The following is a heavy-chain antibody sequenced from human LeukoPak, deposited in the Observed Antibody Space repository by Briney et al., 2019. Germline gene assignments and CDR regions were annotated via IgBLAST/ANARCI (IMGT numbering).Heavy chain of an antibody. CDR2: IYHTGSN. CDR3: ARARYSNSWYAVDI. V-gene: IGHV4-59*08. CDR1: GGSISSYY. D-gene: IGHD6-13*01. J-gene: IGHJ3*02. Sequence: SETLSLTCTVSGGSISSYYWSWIRQPPGKGLEWIGYIYHTGSNNYSPSLKSRVTMSVDTSKNQFSLKLSSVTAADTAVYYCARARYSNSWYAVDIWGQGTMVTVSS.